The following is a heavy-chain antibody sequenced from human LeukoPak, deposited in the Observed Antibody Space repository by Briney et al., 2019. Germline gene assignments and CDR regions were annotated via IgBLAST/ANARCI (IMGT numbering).Heavy chain of an antibody. D-gene: IGHD5-18*01. J-gene: IGHJ4*02. CDR2: ISAYNGNT. CDR3: AREPPHHPNTAMVTGSSGFDY. CDR1: GYTFTSYG. V-gene: IGHV1-18*01. Sequence: ASVKVSCKASGYTFTSYGISWVRQAPGQGLEWMGWISAYNGNTNYAQKLQGRVTMTTDTSTSTAYMELRSLRSDGTAVYYCAREPPHHPNTAMVTGSSGFDYWGQGTLVTVSS.